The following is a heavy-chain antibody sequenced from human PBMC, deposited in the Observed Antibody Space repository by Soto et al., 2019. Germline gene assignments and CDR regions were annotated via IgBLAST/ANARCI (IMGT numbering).Heavy chain of an antibody. CDR1: GFSFSYYG. J-gene: IGHJ4*02. Sequence: PGGSLRLSCAASGFSFSYYGMNWVRQAPGKGLEWVSNIKTSGSNKYYADSVKGRFTISRDNAKNSLYLQMNSLRAEDTAVYYCARDGNWLLPFDYWGQGTLVTVSS. V-gene: IGHV3-48*04. CDR2: IKTSGSNK. CDR3: ARDGNWLLPFDY. D-gene: IGHD3-9*01.